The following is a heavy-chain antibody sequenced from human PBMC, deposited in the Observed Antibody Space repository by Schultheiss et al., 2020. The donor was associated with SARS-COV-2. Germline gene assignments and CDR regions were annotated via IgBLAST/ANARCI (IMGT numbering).Heavy chain of an antibody. CDR1: GFTFSSYA. Sequence: GGSLRLSCAASGFTFSSYAMHWVRQAPGKGLEWVAVISYDGSNKYYADSVKGRFTISRDNSKNTLYLQMNSLRAGDTAVYYCARADCSGGSCYDYWGQGTLVTVSS. CDR3: ARADCSGGSCYDY. D-gene: IGHD2-15*01. V-gene: IGHV3-30*04. J-gene: IGHJ4*02. CDR2: ISYDGSNK.